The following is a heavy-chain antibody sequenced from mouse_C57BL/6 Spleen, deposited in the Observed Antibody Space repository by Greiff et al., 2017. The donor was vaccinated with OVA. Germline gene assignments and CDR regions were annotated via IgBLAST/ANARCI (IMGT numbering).Heavy chain of an antibody. Sequence: VQLQQSGAELMKPGASVKLSCKATGYTFTGYWIEWVKQRPGHGLEWIGEILPGSGSTNYNEKFKGKATFTADTSSNTAYMQLSSLTTEDSAIYYCARSGCDYSNYDYYAMDYWGQGTSVTVSS. CDR3: ARSGCDYSNYDYYAMDY. CDR1: GYTFTGYW. CDR2: ILPGSGST. J-gene: IGHJ4*01. V-gene: IGHV1-9*01. D-gene: IGHD2-5*01.